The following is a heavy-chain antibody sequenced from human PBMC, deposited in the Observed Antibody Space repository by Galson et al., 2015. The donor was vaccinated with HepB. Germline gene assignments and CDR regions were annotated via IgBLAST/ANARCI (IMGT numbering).Heavy chain of an antibody. CDR2: IYWDGNK. V-gene: IGHV2-5*02. J-gene: IGHJ4*02. D-gene: IGHD3-9*01. Sequence: PALVKPTQTLTLTCTLSGFSITTDYTGVGWIRQPPGKALEWLALIYWDGNKYYSPSLKSRLSITTDTSENQVVLKMTNIDPVDTATYYCGHTAGWLADSWGQGTPVTVSS. CDR3: GHTAGWLADS. CDR1: GFSITTDYTG.